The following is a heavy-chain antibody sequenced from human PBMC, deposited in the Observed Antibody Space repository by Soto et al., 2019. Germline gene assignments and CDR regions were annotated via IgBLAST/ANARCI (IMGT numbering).Heavy chain of an antibody. CDR3: ARGRYGDS. D-gene: IGHD1-1*01. CDR2: LSAHNGNT. V-gene: IGHV1-18*01. CDR1: GYAFTTYG. Sequence: QVHLVQSGAEVKKPGASVQVSCKGSGYAFTTYGITWVRQAPGQGLKWMGWLSAHNGNTNYVPTPQGRVTVTRDTSTSTAYMELRRLSSADTTVYYCARGRYGDSWGQGAVVTVSS. J-gene: IGHJ4*02.